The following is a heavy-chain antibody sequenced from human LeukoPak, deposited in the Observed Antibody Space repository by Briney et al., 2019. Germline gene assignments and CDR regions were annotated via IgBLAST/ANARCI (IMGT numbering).Heavy chain of an antibody. V-gene: IGHV3-66*01. Sequence: GGSLRLSCEASGFTVSSNYMNWVRQAPGKGLEWVSLIKSGGSTNYVDSVKGRFTISRDNAKKTLHLQMNSLRGEDTAVYYCARVSVAGAQAFDHWGQGTLVTVSS. D-gene: IGHD1-26*01. CDR1: GFTVSSNY. CDR2: IKSGGST. CDR3: ARVSVAGAQAFDH. J-gene: IGHJ4*02.